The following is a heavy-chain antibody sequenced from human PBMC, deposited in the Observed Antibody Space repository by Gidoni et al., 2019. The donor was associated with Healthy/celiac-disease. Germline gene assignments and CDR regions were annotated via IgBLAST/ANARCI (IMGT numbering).Heavy chain of an antibody. D-gene: IGHD6-13*01. Sequence: EVQLVESGGGLVQPGGSLRLSCAASGFTFSSYWMHWVRQAPGKGLVWVSRINMDGSSTSYADSVKGRFTISRDNAKNTLYLQMNSLRAEDTAVYYCARRGRQQLVQGFDYWGQGTLVTVSS. CDR2: INMDGSST. J-gene: IGHJ4*02. CDR1: GFTFSSYW. CDR3: ARRGRQQLVQGFDY. V-gene: IGHV3-74*01.